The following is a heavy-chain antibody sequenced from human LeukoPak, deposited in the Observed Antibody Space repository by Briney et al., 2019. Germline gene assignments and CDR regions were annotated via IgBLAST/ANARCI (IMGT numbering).Heavy chain of an antibody. Sequence: PGGSLRLSCADSGFTFSTYVMSRGRQAPGKGLEYLSLITGNVDNTYYADSVKGRVTISRDNSKTTLYLQMNSLRVEDTALYYCAKGRYPGWVSYLNSFDYWGQGTLVTVSS. J-gene: IGHJ4*02. CDR2: ITGNVDNT. CDR3: AKGRYPGWVSYLNSFDY. V-gene: IGHV3-23*01. CDR1: GFTFSTYV. D-gene: IGHD3-10*01.